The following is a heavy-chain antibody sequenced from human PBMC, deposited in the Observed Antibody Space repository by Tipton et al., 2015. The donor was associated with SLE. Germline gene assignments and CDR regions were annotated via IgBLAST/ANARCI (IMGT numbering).Heavy chain of an antibody. J-gene: IGHJ4*02. CDR3: ACGSNYGFDY. CDR2: TYYRSKWYN. CDR1: GDSVSSTSVA. V-gene: IGHV6-1*01. Sequence: GLVKPSQTLSLTCAISGDSVSSTSVAWNWIRQSPSRGLEWLGRTYYRSKWYNDYAVSVKSRITVNPDTSKNQVSLQLNSVTPEDTAVYYCACGSNYGFDYWGQGTLVTVSS. D-gene: IGHD3-10*01.